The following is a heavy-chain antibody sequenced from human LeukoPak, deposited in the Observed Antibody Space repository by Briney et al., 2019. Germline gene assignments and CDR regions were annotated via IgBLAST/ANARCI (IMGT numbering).Heavy chain of an antibody. D-gene: IGHD2-15*01. V-gene: IGHV4-4*07. J-gene: IGHJ3*02. Sequence: SETLSLTCTVSGGSISNYYWSWIRQPAGKGLEWIGRKYARGSSNYNPPVQSRVTMSVDTSKNQFSLTLRSVTAADTAVYYCARGRYCSADICTGGDSFDIWGQGTMVSVS. CDR1: GGSISNYY. CDR3: ARGRYCSADICTGGDSFDI. CDR2: KYARGSS.